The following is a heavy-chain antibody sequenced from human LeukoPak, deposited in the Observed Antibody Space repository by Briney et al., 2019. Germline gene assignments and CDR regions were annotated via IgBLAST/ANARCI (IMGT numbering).Heavy chain of an antibody. CDR1: GGSISSGSYY. Sequence: SQTLSLTCTVSGGSISSGSYYWSWIRQPAGKGLEWIGRIYTSGSTNYNPSLKSRVTISVDTSKNQFSLKLSSVTAADTAVYSGAGVSQFGFLGGPGGGGWFDPWGQGTLVTVSS. CDR3: AGVSQFGFLGGPGGGGWFDP. J-gene: IGHJ5*02. D-gene: IGHD3-16*01. V-gene: IGHV4-61*02. CDR2: IYTSGST.